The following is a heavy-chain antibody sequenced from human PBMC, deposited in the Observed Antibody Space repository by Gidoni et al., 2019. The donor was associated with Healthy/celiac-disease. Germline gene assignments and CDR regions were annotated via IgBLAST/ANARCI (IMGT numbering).Heavy chain of an antibody. D-gene: IGHD3-9*01. J-gene: IGHJ4*02. CDR2: IVVGSGNT. CDR3: AADINDILTGGYY. CDR1: GFTFTSSA. V-gene: IGHV1-58*02. Sequence: QLQLVQSGPEVKKPGTSVKVSCKASGFTFTSSAMQWVRQARGQRLEGIGWIVVGSGNTNYAQKFQERVTITRDKSTSTDYMELSSLRSEDTAVYYCAADINDILTGGYYWGQGTLVTVSS.